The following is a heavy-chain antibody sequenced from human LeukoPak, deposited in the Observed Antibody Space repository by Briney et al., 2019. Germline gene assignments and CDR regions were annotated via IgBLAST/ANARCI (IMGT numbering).Heavy chain of an antibody. V-gene: IGHV3-21*05. J-gene: IGHJ4*02. CDR2: ISTSSSYK. CDR1: GFTFSSYS. CDR3: ASGSGYYDSSRVDN. D-gene: IGHD3-22*01. Sequence: TGGSLRLSCAASGFTFSSYSMNWVRQAPGKGLEWVSYISTSSSYKYYADSLKGRSTISRDNAKNTLYLQMNSLRAEDTAVYYCASGSGYYDSSRVDNWGQGTLVTVSS.